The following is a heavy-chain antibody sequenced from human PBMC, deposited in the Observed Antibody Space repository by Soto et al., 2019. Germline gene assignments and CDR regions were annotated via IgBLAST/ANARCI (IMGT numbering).Heavy chain of an antibody. CDR1: GDSISSSH. D-gene: IGHD6-19*01. J-gene: IGHJ3*02. CDR3: ARSLLHQWLGHDAYYI. CDR2: IYYSRTT. Sequence: PETLSLTCTVSGDSISSSHWTCIRQSAGKGLEWIAYIYYSRTTNYNPSLESRASISMDTPKNQFSRRLTSVTAADTAVYYCARSLLHQWLGHDAYYIWGQGTLVT. V-gene: IGHV4-59*01.